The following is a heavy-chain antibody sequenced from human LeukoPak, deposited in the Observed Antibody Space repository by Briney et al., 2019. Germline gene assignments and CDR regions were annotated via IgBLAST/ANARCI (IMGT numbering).Heavy chain of an antibody. D-gene: IGHD1-20*01. Sequence: GRSLRLSCAASGFTFSSYSMNWVRQAPGKGLEWVSSISSSSSYIYYADSVKGRFTIPRDNAKNSLYLQMNSLRAEDTAVYYCARDGYNWNYYGMDVWGQGTTVTVSS. CDR1: GFTFSSYS. CDR2: ISSSSSYI. CDR3: ARDGYNWNYYGMDV. V-gene: IGHV3-21*01. J-gene: IGHJ6*02.